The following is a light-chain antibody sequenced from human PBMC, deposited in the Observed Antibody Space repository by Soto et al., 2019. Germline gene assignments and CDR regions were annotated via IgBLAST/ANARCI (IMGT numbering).Light chain of an antibody. Sequence: AIQMTQSPSSLSASVGDRVTITCRASQGIRNDLGWFQQKPGTAPKLLISAASSLQSEVPSRFSGSGSGTDFTLTISSLQPEDVATYYCLQDYNYPWTFGQGTKLEMK. CDR1: QGIRND. V-gene: IGKV1-6*01. J-gene: IGKJ1*01. CDR2: AAS. CDR3: LQDYNYPWT.